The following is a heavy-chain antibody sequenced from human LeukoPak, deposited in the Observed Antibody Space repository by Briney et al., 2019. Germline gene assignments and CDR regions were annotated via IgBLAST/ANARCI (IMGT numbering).Heavy chain of an antibody. CDR3: ARVRRDYGDSYFAY. D-gene: IGHD4-17*01. J-gene: IGHJ4*02. V-gene: IGHV4-59*01. Sequence: SETLSLTCTVSGGSISSYYWSWIRQPPGKGLEWIGYIYYSGSTNYNPSLKSRVTISVDTSKNQFSLKLSSVTAADTAVYYCARVRRDYGDSYFAYWGQGTLVTVSS. CDR2: IYYSGST. CDR1: GGSISSYY.